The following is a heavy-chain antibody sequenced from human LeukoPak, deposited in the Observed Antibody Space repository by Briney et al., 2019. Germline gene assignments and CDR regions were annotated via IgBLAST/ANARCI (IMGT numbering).Heavy chain of an antibody. CDR2: ISSSSSYI. J-gene: IGHJ4*02. V-gene: IGHV3-21*01. CDR1: GFTFSSYS. Sequence: GGSLRLSCAASGFTFSSYSMNWVRQAPGKGLEWVSSISSSSSYIYYADSVKGRFTVSRDNSKNTLYLQMNSPRAEDTAVYYCVRGAYSSSWLNFDYWGQGTLVTVSS. CDR3: VRGAYSSSWLNFDY. D-gene: IGHD6-13*01.